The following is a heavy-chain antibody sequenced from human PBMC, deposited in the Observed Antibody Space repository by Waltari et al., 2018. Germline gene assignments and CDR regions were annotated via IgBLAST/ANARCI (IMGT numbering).Heavy chain of an antibody. CDR3: ARDRYSNVWGGFDF. D-gene: IGHD6-19*01. J-gene: IGHJ4*02. Sequence: QVQLLESGGGVVQPGTSLRLSCAASGFIFNSFGMHWVRQAPGRGLEWVAGTWNDGTKKYYADSVKGRFTISRDNSKNMFFLHMNSLRAEDTAIFYCARDRYSNVWGGFDFWGQGALVTVSS. CDR1: GFIFNSFG. CDR2: TWNDGTKK. V-gene: IGHV3-33*01.